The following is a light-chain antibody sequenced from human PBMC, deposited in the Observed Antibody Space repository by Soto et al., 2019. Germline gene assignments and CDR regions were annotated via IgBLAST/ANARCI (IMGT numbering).Light chain of an antibody. CDR2: EVT. CDR3: SSYTSTSTPGHYG. V-gene: IGLV2-14*01. Sequence: QSALTQPASVSGSPGQSITISCTGTSSDVGGYKYVSWYQQHPGKAPKLIIYEVTHRPSGVSNRFPGSKSGNTASLTISGLQAEDEADYYCSSYTSTSTPGHYGFGTGTKVTVL. CDR1: SSDVGGYKY. J-gene: IGLJ1*01.